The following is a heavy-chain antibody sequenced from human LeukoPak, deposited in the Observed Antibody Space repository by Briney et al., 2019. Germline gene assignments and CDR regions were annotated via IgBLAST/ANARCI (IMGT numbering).Heavy chain of an antibody. V-gene: IGHV4-39*01. CDR1: GGSISSSSYY. J-gene: IGHJ4*02. CDR2: IYYSGST. CDR3: ARTDLVGATTDY. Sequence: SETLSLTCTVSGGSISSSSYYWGWIRQPPGKGLEWIGSIYYSGSTYYNPSLKSRVTISVDTSKNQFSLKLSSVTAADTAVYYCARTDLVGATTDYWGQGTLVTVSS. D-gene: IGHD1-26*01.